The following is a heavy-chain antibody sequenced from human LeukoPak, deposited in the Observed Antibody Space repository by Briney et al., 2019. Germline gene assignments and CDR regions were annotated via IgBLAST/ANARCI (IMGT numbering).Heavy chain of an antibody. CDR1: GYTFTSYA. Sequence: GASVKVSCKASGYTFTSYAMNWVRQAPGQGLEWMGWINTNTGNPTYAQGFTGRFVFSLDTSVSTAYLQISSLKAEDTAVYYCACSKYYYDSSGGDFDYWGQGTLVTVSS. V-gene: IGHV7-4-1*02. CDR2: INTNTGNP. CDR3: ACSKYYYDSSGGDFDY. J-gene: IGHJ4*02. D-gene: IGHD3-22*01.